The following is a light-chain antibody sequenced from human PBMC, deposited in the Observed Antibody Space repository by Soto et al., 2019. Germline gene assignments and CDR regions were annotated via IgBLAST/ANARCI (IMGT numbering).Light chain of an antibody. CDR2: DAS. CDR1: QSISSW. Sequence: DIQITQSPSTLSASVGDRVTITCRASQSISSWLAWYQQKPGKAPKLLIYDASSLESGVPSRFSGSGSGTEFTLTISSLQPDDFATYYCQQYNSYSPWTFGQGIKVEIK. J-gene: IGKJ1*01. CDR3: QQYNSYSPWT. V-gene: IGKV1-5*01.